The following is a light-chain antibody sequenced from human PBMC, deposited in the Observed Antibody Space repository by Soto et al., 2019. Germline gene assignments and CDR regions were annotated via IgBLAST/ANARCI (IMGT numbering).Light chain of an antibody. J-gene: IGKJ5*01. CDR2: DAS. CDR1: QSVSSY. CDR3: QQRSNWPPIT. Sequence: EIVLTQSPATLSLSPGERATLSCRASQSVSSYLAWYQQKPGQVPRLLIYDASNRATGIPARFSGSGSGTDFTLTISSLEPEDFVVYYCQQRSNWPPITFGQGTRLEIK. V-gene: IGKV3-11*01.